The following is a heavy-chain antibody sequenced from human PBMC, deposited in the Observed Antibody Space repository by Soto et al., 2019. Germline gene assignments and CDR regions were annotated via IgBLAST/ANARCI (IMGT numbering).Heavy chain of an antibody. CDR1: GFTFSGFA. CDR3: ARGSLIHFDD. Sequence: PGGSLRLSCAASGFTFSGFAMNWVRQAPGKGLEWISYIKTSTGTTHYADSVKGRFTISRDNAKNSVYLQMNSLRDEDTAVYYCARGSLIHFDDWGQGALVTVSS. V-gene: IGHV3-48*02. J-gene: IGHJ4*02. CDR2: IKTSTGTT.